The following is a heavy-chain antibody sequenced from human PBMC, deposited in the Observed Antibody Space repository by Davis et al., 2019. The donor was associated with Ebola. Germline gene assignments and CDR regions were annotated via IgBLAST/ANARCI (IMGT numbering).Heavy chain of an antibody. Sequence: GESLKISCAASGFAFSGFAMHWVRQAPGKGLEWVALISYDGANEYYADSVKGRFTTSRDKSNNTVYLQMNSLRPEDTALYYCATARLPRTVTNPTYWGQGTLVTVAS. D-gene: IGHD4-17*01. J-gene: IGHJ4*02. V-gene: IGHV3-30-3*01. CDR1: GFAFSGFA. CDR2: ISYDGANE. CDR3: ATARLPRTVTNPTY.